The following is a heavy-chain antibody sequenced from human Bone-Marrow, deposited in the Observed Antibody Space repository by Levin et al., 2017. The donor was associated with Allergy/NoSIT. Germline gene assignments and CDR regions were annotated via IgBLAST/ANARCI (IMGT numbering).Heavy chain of an antibody. V-gene: IGHV3-13*04. D-gene: IGHD2-2*01. Sequence: LSLTCAASGFTFSSYDMHWVRQATGRGLEWVSAIGTAADSYYSGSVKGRFTVSRDNAKNSFYLQMNILRAGDTAVYYCARVALPRYCTSTSCSDSGYYFDYWGQGTLVTVSS. CDR3: ARVALPRYCTSTSCSDSGYYFDY. J-gene: IGHJ4*02. CDR2: IGTAADS. CDR1: GFTFSSYD.